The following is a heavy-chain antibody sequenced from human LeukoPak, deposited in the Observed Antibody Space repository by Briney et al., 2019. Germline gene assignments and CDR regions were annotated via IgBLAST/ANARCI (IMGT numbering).Heavy chain of an antibody. CDR2: ISDSSSIT. D-gene: IGHD3-10*01. Sequence: GGSLRLSGAASGFTFSSFGMNWVRQAPGKGLEWVSYISDSSSITYYADSVKGRFTISRDNAKNSLSLQLNSLRDEDTAVYFCAKVIRGGYGMDVWGQGTTVTVSS. J-gene: IGHJ6*02. CDR1: GFTFSSFG. V-gene: IGHV3-48*02. CDR3: AKVIRGGYGMDV.